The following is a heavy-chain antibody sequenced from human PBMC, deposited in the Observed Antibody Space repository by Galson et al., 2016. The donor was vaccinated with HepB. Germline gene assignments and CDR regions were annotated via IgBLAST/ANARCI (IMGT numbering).Heavy chain of an antibody. D-gene: IGHD4/OR15-4a*01. CDR1: GFTFSSHS. V-gene: IGHV3-21*01. CDR2: ISSSSGYI. J-gene: IGHJ2*01. CDR3: ARDMYGGNRYFDL. Sequence: SLRLSCAVSGFTFSSHSMNWVRQAPGKGLEWVSSISSSSGYIFYADSMKGRFTISRDNAKNSLFLQMNSLRAEDTAVYYCARDMYGGNRYFDLWGRGTLVTASS.